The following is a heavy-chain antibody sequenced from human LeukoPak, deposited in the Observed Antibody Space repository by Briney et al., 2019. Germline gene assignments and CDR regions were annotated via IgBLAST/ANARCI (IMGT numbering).Heavy chain of an antibody. Sequence: PGGSLRLSCAASGFTFSSYAMHWVRQAPGMGLEYVSAISGNGGSTYYANSVKGRFTISRDNSKSTLYLQMGSLRAEDMAVYYCARKKRLDSSGWYENYFDYWGQGTLVTVSS. CDR2: ISGNGGST. V-gene: IGHV3-64*01. J-gene: IGHJ4*02. D-gene: IGHD6-19*01. CDR1: GFTFSSYA. CDR3: ARKKRLDSSGWYENYFDY.